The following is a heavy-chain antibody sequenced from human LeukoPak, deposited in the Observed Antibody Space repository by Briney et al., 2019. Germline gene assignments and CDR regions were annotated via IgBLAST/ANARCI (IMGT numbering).Heavy chain of an antibody. CDR2: ISSSGSTI. CDR3: AREVSSGWYGVLNFDY. Sequence: GGSLRLSCAASGFTFSSYEMNRVRQAPGKGLEWVSYISSSGSTIYYADSVKGRFTISRDNAKNSLYLQMNSLRAEDTAAYYCAREVSSGWYGVLNFDYWGQGTLVTVSS. J-gene: IGHJ4*02. D-gene: IGHD6-19*01. CDR1: GFTFSSYE. V-gene: IGHV3-48*03.